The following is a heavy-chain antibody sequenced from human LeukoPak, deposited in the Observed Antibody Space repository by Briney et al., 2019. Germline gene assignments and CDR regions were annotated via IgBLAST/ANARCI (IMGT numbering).Heavy chain of an antibody. V-gene: IGHV4-59*01. D-gene: IGHD4-17*01. Sequence: SETLSLTCTVSGGSISSYYWSWIGQPPGKGLEWNGYIYYSGSTNYNPSLKSRVTISVDTSKHQFSLKLSSVTAADTAVYYCARAIKDYAYDYWGQGTLVTVSS. CDR2: IYYSGST. CDR1: GGSISSYY. J-gene: IGHJ4*02. CDR3: ARAIKDYAYDY.